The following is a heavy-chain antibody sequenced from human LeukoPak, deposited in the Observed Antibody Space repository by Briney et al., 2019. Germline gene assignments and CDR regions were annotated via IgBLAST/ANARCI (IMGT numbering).Heavy chain of an antibody. Sequence: GASVKVSCKASGYTFTGYFMHWVRQAPGQGLEWMGRIIPILGIANYAQKFQGRVTITADKSTSTAYMELSSLRSEDTAVYYCARGLYPYYYGMDVWGQGTTVTVSS. V-gene: IGHV1-69*04. D-gene: IGHD2-2*02. J-gene: IGHJ6*02. CDR3: ARGLYPYYYGMDV. CDR1: GYTFTGYF. CDR2: IIPILGIA.